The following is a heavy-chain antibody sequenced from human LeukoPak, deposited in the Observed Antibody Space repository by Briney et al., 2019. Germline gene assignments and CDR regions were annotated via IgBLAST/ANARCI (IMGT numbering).Heavy chain of an antibody. CDR2: IYYSGST. D-gene: IGHD3-3*01. Sequence: SETLSLTCTVSGGSISSSRYYWGWIRQPPGKGLEWIGSIYYSGSTYYNPSLKSRVTISVDTSKNQFSLNLSSVTAADTAVYYCARHARLGVVNYWGQGTLVTVSS. CDR3: ARHARLGVVNY. CDR1: GGSISSSRYY. V-gene: IGHV4-39*01. J-gene: IGHJ4*02.